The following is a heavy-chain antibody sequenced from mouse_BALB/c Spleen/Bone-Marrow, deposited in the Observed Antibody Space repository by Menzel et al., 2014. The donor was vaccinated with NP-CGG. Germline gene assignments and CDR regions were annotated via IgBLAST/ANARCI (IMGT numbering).Heavy chain of an antibody. V-gene: IGHV4-1*02. CDR2: INPDSSTI. D-gene: IGHD1-1*02. J-gene: IGHJ3*01. Sequence: EVKLMESGGGLVQPGGSLKLSCAASGFDFSRYWMSWVRQAPGKGLEWIGEINPDSSTINYTPSLKDKFVISRDNAKNTLYLQTSKVRSEDTALYYCARLGGYFAYWGQGTLVTVSA. CDR1: GFDFSRYW. CDR3: ARLGGYFAY.